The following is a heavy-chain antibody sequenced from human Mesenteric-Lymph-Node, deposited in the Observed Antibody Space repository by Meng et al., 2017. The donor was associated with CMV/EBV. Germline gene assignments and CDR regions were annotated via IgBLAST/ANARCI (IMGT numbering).Heavy chain of an antibody. J-gene: IGHJ5*02. Sequence: SETLSLTCTVSGGSIKNSDYFWGWIRQPPGKGLEWIAIINYSGTTYCNPSLETRVSISVDTSKNQFSLKLNSVTAADTAVYFCARDSSRLYNLWGQGTLVTVSS. CDR2: INYSGTT. D-gene: IGHD3-16*02. V-gene: IGHV4-39*07. CDR1: GGSIKNSDYF. CDR3: ARDSSRLYNL.